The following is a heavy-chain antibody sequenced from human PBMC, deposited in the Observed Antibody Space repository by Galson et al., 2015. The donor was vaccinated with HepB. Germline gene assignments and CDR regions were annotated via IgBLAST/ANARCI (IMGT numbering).Heavy chain of an antibody. CDR1: GDSVSSQTPA. CDR3: ARRFTLGFDY. CDR2: TYYRSKWYN. D-gene: IGHD3-10*01. J-gene: IGHJ4*02. V-gene: IGHV6-1*01. Sequence: CAISGDSVSSQTPAWNWIRQSPSRGLEWLGRTYYRSKWYNDYAVSVKSRITISPDTSKNQFSLRLNSVTAADTAVYYCARRFTLGFDYWGQGTLVTVSS.